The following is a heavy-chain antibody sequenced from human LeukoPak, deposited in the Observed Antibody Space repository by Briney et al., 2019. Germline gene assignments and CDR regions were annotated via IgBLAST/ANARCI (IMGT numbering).Heavy chain of an antibody. J-gene: IGHJ4*02. CDR3: AYNRNFALDN. CDR2: INHSGST. Sequence: SETLSLTCAVYGGSFSGYYWSWIRQPPGKGLEWIGEINHSGSTNYNPSLKSRVTISVDTSKNQFSLKLTSVTAADTAVYYCAYNRNFALDNWGQGTLVTVSS. D-gene: IGHD1-14*01. CDR1: GGSFSGYY. V-gene: IGHV4-34*01.